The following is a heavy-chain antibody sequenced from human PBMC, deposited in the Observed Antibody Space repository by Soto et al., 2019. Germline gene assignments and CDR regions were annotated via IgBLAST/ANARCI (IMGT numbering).Heavy chain of an antibody. CDR1: GYTFTSYA. CDR2: INAGNGNT. Sequence: ASVKVSCKASGYTFTSYAMHWVRQAPGQRLEWMGWINAGNGNTKYSQKFQGRVTITRDTCASTAYMELSSLRAEDTAVYYCGKIRYFDWLLSVYDAFDIWGQGTMVTVSS. D-gene: IGHD3-9*01. CDR3: GKIRYFDWLLSVYDAFDI. V-gene: IGHV1-3*01. J-gene: IGHJ3*02.